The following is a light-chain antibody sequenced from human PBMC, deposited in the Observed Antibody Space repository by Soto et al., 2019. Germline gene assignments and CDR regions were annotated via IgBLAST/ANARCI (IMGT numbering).Light chain of an antibody. V-gene: IGKV3-20*01. Sequence: EIVLTQSPGTLSLSPGERATLSCRASQSVRSSYLAWYQQKPGQAPRLLIYGASSRATGIPDRFSGSGSGTDFTLTISRLEPEDFAMYYCQQHVNSSTFGQGTKVEIK. J-gene: IGKJ1*01. CDR1: QSVRSSY. CDR3: QQHVNSST. CDR2: GAS.